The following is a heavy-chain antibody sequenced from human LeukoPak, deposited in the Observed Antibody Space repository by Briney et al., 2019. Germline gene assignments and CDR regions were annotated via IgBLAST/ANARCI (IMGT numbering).Heavy chain of an antibody. CDR1: GYTFTSYD. V-gene: IGHV1-8*01. Sequence: GASVKVSCKASGYTFTSYDINWVRQATGQGLEWMGWMNPNSGNTGYAQKFQGRVTMTRNNSISTAYMELSSLRSEDTAVYYCASLQGGYNYYFDYWGQGTLVTVSS. D-gene: IGHD5-24*01. CDR2: MNPNSGNT. CDR3: ASLQGGYNYYFDY. J-gene: IGHJ4*02.